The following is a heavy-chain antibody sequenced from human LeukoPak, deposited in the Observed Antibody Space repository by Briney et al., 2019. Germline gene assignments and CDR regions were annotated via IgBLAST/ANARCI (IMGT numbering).Heavy chain of an antibody. CDR1: GFTVSSNY. D-gene: IGHD3-22*01. CDR3: ARDTYDSSGYYLGMDV. J-gene: IGHJ6*02. V-gene: IGHV3-53*01. Sequence: GGSLRLSCAASGFTVSSNYMSWVRQAPGKGLEWVSVIYSGGSTYYADSVKGRFTISRDNSKNTLYLQMNSLRAGDTAVYYCARDTYDSSGYYLGMDVWGQGTTVTVSS. CDR2: IYSGGST.